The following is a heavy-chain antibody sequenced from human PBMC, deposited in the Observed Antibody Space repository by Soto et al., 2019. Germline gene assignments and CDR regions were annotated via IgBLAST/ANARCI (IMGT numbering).Heavy chain of an antibody. J-gene: IGHJ4*02. CDR1: GGSISSGGYY. CDR3: ARGNYGGNSP. V-gene: IGHV4-31*03. D-gene: IGHD4-17*01. Sequence: SSETLSLTCTVSGGSISSGGYYWSWIRQHPGKGLEWIGYIYYSGSTYYNPSLKSRVTISVDTSKNQFSLKLSSVTAADTAVYYCARGNYGGNSPWGQGTQVTVSS. CDR2: IYYSGST.